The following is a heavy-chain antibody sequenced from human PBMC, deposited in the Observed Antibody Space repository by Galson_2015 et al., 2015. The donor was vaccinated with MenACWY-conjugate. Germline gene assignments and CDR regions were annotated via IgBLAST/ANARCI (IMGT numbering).Heavy chain of an antibody. D-gene: IGHD3-9*01. V-gene: IGHV3-48*02. CDR3: ARSVYYDVLTGQDY. CDR2: SSSSAI. Sequence: SSSSAIYYADSVKGRFTVSRDNAKNSLYLQMNSLRDEDTAVYYCARSVYYDVLTGQDYWGQGTLVTVSS. J-gene: IGHJ4*02.